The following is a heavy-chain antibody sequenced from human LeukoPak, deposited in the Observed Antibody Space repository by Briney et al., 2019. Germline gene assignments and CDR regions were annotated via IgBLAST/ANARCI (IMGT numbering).Heavy chain of an antibody. Sequence: SETLSLTCTVSGGSISSSSYYWGWIRQPPGKGLEWIGSIYYSGSTYYNPSLKSRVTISVDTSKNQFSLKLSSVTAGDTAVYYCARYTTYYDSSGSHPCAFDIWGQGAMVTVSS. CDR3: ARYTTYYDSSGSHPCAFDI. D-gene: IGHD3-22*01. CDR1: GGSISSSSYY. V-gene: IGHV4-39*07. CDR2: IYYSGST. J-gene: IGHJ3*02.